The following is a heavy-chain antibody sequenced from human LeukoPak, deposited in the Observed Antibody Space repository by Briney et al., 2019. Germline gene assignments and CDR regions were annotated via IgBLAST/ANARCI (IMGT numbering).Heavy chain of an antibody. CDR2: IWYDGSNK. J-gene: IGHJ4*02. V-gene: IGHV3-33*01. Sequence: GRSLRLSCAASGFTFSSYGMHWVRQAPGKGLEWVAVIWYDGSNKYYADSVKGRFTISRDNSKNTLYLQMNSLRAEDTAVYYCARDRDDSSGYYLYWGQGTLVTVSS. CDR3: ARDRDDSSGYYLY. D-gene: IGHD3-22*01. CDR1: GFTFSSYG.